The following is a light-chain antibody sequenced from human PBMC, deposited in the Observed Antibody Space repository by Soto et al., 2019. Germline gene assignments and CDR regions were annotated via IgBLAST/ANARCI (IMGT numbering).Light chain of an antibody. V-gene: IGLV2-14*01. J-gene: IGLJ1*01. Sequence: QSALTQPASLSGSPGQSITISCTGTSSDVGGYNYVSWYQQQPGKAPKFMIYDVTNRPSGVSNRFSGSKSGNTASLTISGLQAEDEADYCCCSYTTSXTRQIVFGTGTKVTVL. CDR1: SSDVGGYNY. CDR3: CSYTTSXTRQIV. CDR2: DVT.